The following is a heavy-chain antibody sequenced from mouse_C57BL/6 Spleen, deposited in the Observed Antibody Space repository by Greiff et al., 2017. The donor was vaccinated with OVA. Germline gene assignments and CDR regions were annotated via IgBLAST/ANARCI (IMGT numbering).Heavy chain of an antibody. V-gene: IGHV1-50*01. CDR3: ARGRHYDYDAGGVFDY. J-gene: IGHJ2*01. CDR2: IDPTDSYT. Sequence: QVQLQQSGAELVKPGASVKLSCKASGYTFTSYWMQWVKQRPGQGLEWIGEIDPTDSYTNYNQKFKGKATLTVDTSSSTAYMQLSSLTSEDSAVYYGARGRHYDYDAGGVFDYWGQGTTLTVSS. CDR1: GYTFTSYW. D-gene: IGHD2-4*01.